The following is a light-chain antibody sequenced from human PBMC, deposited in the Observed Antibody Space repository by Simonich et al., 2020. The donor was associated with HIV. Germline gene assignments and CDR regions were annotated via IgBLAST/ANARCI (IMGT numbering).Light chain of an antibody. CDR1: QSISNW. V-gene: IGKV1-5*03. CDR3: QQYNGFSYT. Sequence: DIQLTPSPSTLSASVGDRVTITCRASQSISNWLAWYQKKPGKTPQLLIYKASRLESGVPSRFSGSGSGTDFTLTISSLQPDDFATYYCQQYNGFSYTFGQGTKLEI. CDR2: KAS. J-gene: IGKJ2*01.